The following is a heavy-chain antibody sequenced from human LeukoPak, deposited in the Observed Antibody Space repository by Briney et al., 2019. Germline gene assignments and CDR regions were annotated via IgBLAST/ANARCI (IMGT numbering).Heavy chain of an antibody. D-gene: IGHD5-18*01. CDR2: ISGSGGST. Sequence: GGSLRLSCAASGFTFSTYAMTWVRQAPGKGLECVSGISGSGGSTYYADSVKGRFTISRDNSKNTLYLQMNSLRAEDTAIYYCAKSSRASGDTAVLNVDYWGQGTLVTVSS. CDR3: AKSSRASGDTAVLNVDY. V-gene: IGHV3-23*01. J-gene: IGHJ4*02. CDR1: GFTFSTYA.